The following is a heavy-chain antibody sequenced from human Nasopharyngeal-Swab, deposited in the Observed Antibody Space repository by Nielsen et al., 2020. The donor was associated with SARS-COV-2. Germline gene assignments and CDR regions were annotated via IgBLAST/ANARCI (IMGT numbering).Heavy chain of an antibody. V-gene: IGHV3-7*03. D-gene: IGHD3-22*01. CDR2: IKPDGSEK. Sequence: GESLKISCAASGLTFSGHWMTWVRQSPGKGLEWVANIKPDGSEKYYVDSVKGRFTISRENAKNSLYLQMNNLRADDAAVYYCASRTADTNYYADFDYWGQGALVTVSS. CDR1: GLTFSGHW. J-gene: IGHJ4*02. CDR3: ASRTADTNYYADFDY.